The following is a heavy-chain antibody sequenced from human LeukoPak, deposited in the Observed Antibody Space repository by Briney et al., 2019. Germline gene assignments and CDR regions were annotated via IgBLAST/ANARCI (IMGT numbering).Heavy chain of an antibody. J-gene: IGHJ5*02. CDR1: GGSIINHY. D-gene: IGHD6-19*01. Sequence: PSETLSLTCTVSGGSIINHYWSWIRQPAGKGLELIGRIYSRGIANYSPSLKRRVCMSIDTSNHHFSLNLTSVTAADTALYFCARDVRYASGWSTPESWGQGTLVTVSS. V-gene: IGHV4-4*07. CDR3: ARDVRYASGWSTPES. CDR2: IYSRGIA.